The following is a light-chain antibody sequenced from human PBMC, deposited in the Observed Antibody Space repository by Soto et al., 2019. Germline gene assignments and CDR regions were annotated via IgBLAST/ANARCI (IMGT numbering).Light chain of an antibody. CDR1: QGNNSF. Sequence: IQLTQSPSSLSASVGDRVTISCRASQGNNSFVAWYQQKSGKGPKLLTYPASTFQSGVPSRFSGSGSGTDFTITIRSLQPEDFATYYCQQLNERRLSFGQGIKVDIQ. CDR3: QQLNERRLS. CDR2: PAS. V-gene: IGKV1-9*01. J-gene: IGKJ2*01.